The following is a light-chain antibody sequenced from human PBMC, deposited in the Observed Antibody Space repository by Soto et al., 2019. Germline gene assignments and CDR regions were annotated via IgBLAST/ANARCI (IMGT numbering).Light chain of an antibody. Sequence: DIQMTRSPSSLSASVGDRVTITCRASQSISSYLNWYQQRPGKAPKLLIYAASSLQSGVPSRFSGSGSGTDFTLTISSLQPEDFATYYCQQSYSTLLTFGQGTRLEIK. J-gene: IGKJ5*01. CDR2: AAS. CDR1: QSISSY. CDR3: QQSYSTLLT. V-gene: IGKV1-39*01.